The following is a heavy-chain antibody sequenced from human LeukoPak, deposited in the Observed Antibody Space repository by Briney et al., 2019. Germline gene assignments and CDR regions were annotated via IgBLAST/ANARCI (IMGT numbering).Heavy chain of an antibody. J-gene: IGHJ5*02. V-gene: IGHV1-69*04. CDR1: GGTFSSYA. Sequence: SVKVSCKASGGTFSSYAISWVRQAPGRGLEWMGRIIPNLGIANYAQKFQGRVTITADKSTSTAYMELSSLRSEDTAVYYCARSVPVGYNWFDPWGQGTLVTVSS. D-gene: IGHD5/OR15-5a*01. CDR3: ARSVPVGYNWFDP. CDR2: IIPNLGIA.